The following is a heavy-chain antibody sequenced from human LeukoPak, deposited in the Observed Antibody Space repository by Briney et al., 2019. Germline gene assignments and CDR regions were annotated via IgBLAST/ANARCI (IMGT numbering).Heavy chain of an antibody. CDR2: ISGSGGST. V-gene: IGHV3-23*01. Sequence: GGSLRLSCAASGFTFSSYAMSWVRQAPGKGLEWVSAISGSGGSTYYADSVKGRFTISRDNSKNTLYLQMNSLRAEDTAVYYCAKGDSSGYLLGAFDIWGQGTMVTVPS. CDR3: AKGDSSGYLLGAFDI. D-gene: IGHD3-22*01. CDR1: GFTFSSYA. J-gene: IGHJ3*02.